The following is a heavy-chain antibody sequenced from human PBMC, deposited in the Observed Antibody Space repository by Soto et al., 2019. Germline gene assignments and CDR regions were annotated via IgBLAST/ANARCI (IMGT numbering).Heavy chain of an antibody. Sequence: LRLSCAASGFTFSSYSMNWVRQAPGKGLEWVSYISSSSSTIYYADSVKGRFTISRDNAKNSLYLQMNSLRDEDTAVYYCARAPRVVVPAATYYFDYWGQGTLVTVSS. CDR1: GFTFSSYS. V-gene: IGHV3-48*02. D-gene: IGHD2-2*01. CDR3: ARAPRVVVPAATYYFDY. J-gene: IGHJ4*02. CDR2: ISSSSSTI.